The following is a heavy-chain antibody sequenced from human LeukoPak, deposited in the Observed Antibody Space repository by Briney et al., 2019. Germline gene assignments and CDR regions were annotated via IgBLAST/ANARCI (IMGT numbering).Heavy chain of an antibody. CDR1: GGSISSYY. CDR2: IYYSGST. CDR3: ARLAGGRGNDY. Sequence: PSETLSLTCTVSGGSISSYYWSWIRQPPGKGLEWIGYIYYSGSTNYNPSLKSRVTISVDTSKNQPSLKLSSVTAADTAVYYCARLAGGRGNDYWGQGTLVTVSS. J-gene: IGHJ4*02. D-gene: IGHD3-16*01. V-gene: IGHV4-59*08.